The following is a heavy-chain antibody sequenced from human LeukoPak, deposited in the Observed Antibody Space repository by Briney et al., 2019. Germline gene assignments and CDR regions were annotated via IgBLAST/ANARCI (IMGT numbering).Heavy chain of an antibody. CDR2: INADGRSI. V-gene: IGHV3-74*01. D-gene: IGHD6-13*01. Sequence: PGGSLRLSCVASGFALSSFWMHWVRQARGKGLVWVSRINADGRSISYADAVQGRFTISRDNAKNSLYLQMNGLRAEDTAVYYCVREGIVIAAAGKGFDYWGQGTMVTVSS. CDR1: GFALSSFW. J-gene: IGHJ4*02. CDR3: VREGIVIAAAGKGFDY.